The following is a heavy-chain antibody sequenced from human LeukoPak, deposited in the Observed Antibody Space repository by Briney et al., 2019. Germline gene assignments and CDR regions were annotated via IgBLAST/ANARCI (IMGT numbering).Heavy chain of an antibody. J-gene: IGHJ5*02. CDR2: IYHSGST. CDR1: GYSISSGYY. CDR3: ARRTHCSCTNCYPGSWFDP. V-gene: IGHV4-38-2*02. D-gene: IGHD2-2*01. Sequence: PSETLSLTCTVSGYSISSGYYWGWIRQPPGKGLEWIGSIYHSGSTYYNPSLKSRVTISVDTSKNQFSLKLSSVTAADTAVYYCARRTHCSCTNCYPGSWFDPWGQGTLVTVSS.